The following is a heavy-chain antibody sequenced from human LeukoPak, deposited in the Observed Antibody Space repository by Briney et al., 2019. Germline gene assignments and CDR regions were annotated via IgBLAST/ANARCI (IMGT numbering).Heavy chain of an antibody. CDR3: ARARGDYSYYYYMDV. V-gene: IGHV3-33*01. J-gene: IGHJ6*03. CDR2: IWYDGSNK. CDR1: GFTFSSYG. D-gene: IGHD4-17*01. Sequence: GGSLRLSCAASGFTFSSYGMHWVRQAPGKGLEWVAVIWYDGSNKYYADSVKGRFTISRDNSKNTLYPQMNSLRAEDTAVYYCARARGDYSYYYYMDVWGKGTTVTVSS.